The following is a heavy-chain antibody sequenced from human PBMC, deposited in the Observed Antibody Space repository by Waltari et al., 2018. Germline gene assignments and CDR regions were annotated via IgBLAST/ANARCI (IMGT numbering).Heavy chain of an antibody. Sequence: QVQLVQSGAEVKKPGSSVKVSCKTSGGTFHNYAISWVRQAPGQGLGWMGRNIPSFDTAENGHNFQGRVTLTADESTDTVYMELISLRAEDTAVYYGASMMRGVLRRPFDNWGQGTLVTVSS. CDR3: ASMMRGVLRRPFDN. CDR1: GGTFHNYA. D-gene: IGHD3-10*01. V-gene: IGHV1-69*15. CDR2: NIPSFDTA. J-gene: IGHJ4*02.